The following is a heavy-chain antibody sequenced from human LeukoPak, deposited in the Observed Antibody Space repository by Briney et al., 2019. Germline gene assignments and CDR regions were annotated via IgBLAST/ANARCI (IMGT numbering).Heavy chain of an antibody. V-gene: IGHV4-39*01. CDR2: IYYSGTT. J-gene: IGHJ4*02. D-gene: IGHD2-21*02. Sequence: SETLSLTCTVSGGSIASSGYYWSWVRQPPGKGLEWIATIYYSGTTYYNAPLKSRVTISVDTSKNQFSVKLSSVTAADTAVYYCARYVVATTKYYFDYWGQGTLVTVSS. CDR3: ARYVVATTKYYFDY. CDR1: GGSIASSGYY.